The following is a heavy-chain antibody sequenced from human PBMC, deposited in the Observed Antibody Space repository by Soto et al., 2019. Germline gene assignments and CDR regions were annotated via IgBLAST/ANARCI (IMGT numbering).Heavy chain of an antibody. J-gene: IGHJ6*03. CDR1: GYTFTSYD. D-gene: IGHD3-3*01. CDR3: ARGQSRGYYDFWSGSDPYYMDV. Sequence: ASVKVSCKASGYTFTSYDINWVRQATGQGLEWMGWMNPNSGNTGYAQKFQGRVTMTRNTSISTAYMELSSLRSEDTAVYYCARGQSRGYYDFWSGSDPYYMDVWGKGTTVTVSS. V-gene: IGHV1-8*01. CDR2: MNPNSGNT.